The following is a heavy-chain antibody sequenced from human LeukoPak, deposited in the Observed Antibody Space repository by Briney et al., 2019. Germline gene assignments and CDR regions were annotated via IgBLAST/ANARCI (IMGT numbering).Heavy chain of an antibody. J-gene: IGHJ4*02. V-gene: IGHV3-30*18. D-gene: IGHD2-2*01. CDR2: MSYGGRAK. CDR1: GFTFTTYG. Sequence: GGSLRLSCAAPGFTFTTYGVHWVRQAPGRGREWVAVMSYGGRAKYYADSVRGRFTLYRDNSKLTLYLQVNSLRAEDTGVNYCAKDLDSTSTSCYHPLFDYWGQGTLVTVSS. CDR3: AKDLDSTSTSCYHPLFDY.